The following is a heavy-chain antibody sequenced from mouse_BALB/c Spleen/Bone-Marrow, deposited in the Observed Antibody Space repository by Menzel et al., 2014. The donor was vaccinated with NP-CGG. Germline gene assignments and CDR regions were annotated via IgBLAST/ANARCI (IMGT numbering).Heavy chain of an antibody. CDR2: INPYNDGT. J-gene: IGHJ2*01. CDR3: AREGWLLRFEY. Sequence: VHVKQSGPELIKPGASVKMSCKASGYTFTAYVMHWVKQEPEQGLEWIGYINPYNDGTNYNEKFKGKATPTPDKSSSTAYMELSSLTSEDSAVYYCAREGWLLRFEYWGQGTTLTVSS. CDR1: GYTFTAYV. D-gene: IGHD2-3*01. V-gene: IGHV1-14*01.